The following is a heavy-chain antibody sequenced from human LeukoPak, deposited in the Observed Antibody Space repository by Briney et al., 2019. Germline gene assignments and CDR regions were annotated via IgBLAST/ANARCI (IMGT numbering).Heavy chain of an antibody. Sequence: TGGSLRLSCAASGFTFSSYALSWVRQAPGKGLERVSAISDSGGSTYYADSVKGRFTISRDNSKNTLYLQMNSLRAEDTAVYYCATYDFWSGYGVGYWGQGTLVTVSS. V-gene: IGHV3-23*01. CDR1: GFTFSSYA. D-gene: IGHD3-3*01. CDR2: ISDSGGST. J-gene: IGHJ4*02. CDR3: ATYDFWSGYGVGY.